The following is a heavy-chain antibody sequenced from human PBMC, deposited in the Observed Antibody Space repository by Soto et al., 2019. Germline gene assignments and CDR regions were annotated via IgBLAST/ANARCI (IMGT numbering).Heavy chain of an antibody. CDR1: GGTFSSYA. V-gene: IGHV1-69*13. CDR2: IIPIFGTA. D-gene: IGHD1-20*01. CDR3: ARDLGARYNWKFGY. Sequence: GASVKVSCKASGGTFSSYAISWVRQAPGQGLEWMGGIIPIFGTANYAQKFQGRVTITADESTSTAYMELSSLRSEDTAVYYCARDLGARYNWKFGYWGQGTLVTVAS. J-gene: IGHJ4*02.